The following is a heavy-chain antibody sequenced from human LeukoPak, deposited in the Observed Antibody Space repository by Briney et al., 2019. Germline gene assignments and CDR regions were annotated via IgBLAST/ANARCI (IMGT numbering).Heavy chain of an antibody. CDR1: GFTFNNYA. CDR2: ISGSGVGT. CDR3: AKDRVVVITTPFDS. D-gene: IGHD3-22*01. V-gene: IGHV3-23*01. Sequence: GGSLRLSCAASGFTFNNYAMTWVRQAPGKGLEWVSDISGSGVGTYYADSVKGRFTISRDNSKNILYLQMNSLRADDTAVYYCAKDRVVVITTPFDSWGQGTLVTVSS. J-gene: IGHJ4*02.